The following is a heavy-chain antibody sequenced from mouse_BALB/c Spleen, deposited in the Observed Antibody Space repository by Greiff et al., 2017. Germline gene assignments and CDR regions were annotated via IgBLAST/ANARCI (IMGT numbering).Heavy chain of an antibody. CDR3: ARGGYGYGGYMDY. V-gene: IGHV5-6-3*01. CDR2: INSNGGST. CDR1: GFTFSSYG. D-gene: IGHD1-2*01. Sequence: EVQGVESGGGLVQPGGSLKLSCAASGFTFSSYGMSWVRQTPDKRLELVATINSNGGSTYYPDSVKGRFTISRDNAKNTLYLQMSSLKSEDTAMYYCARGGYGYGGYMDYWGQGTSVTVSS. J-gene: IGHJ4*01.